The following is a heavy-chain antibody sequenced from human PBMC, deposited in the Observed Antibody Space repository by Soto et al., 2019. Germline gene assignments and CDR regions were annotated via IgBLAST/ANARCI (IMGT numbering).Heavy chain of an antibody. CDR2: IKQDGSEK. J-gene: IGHJ4*02. CDR1: GFTLSSYW. Sequence: EVQLVESGGGLVQPGGSLRLSCAASGFTLSSYWMSWVRQAPGKGLEWVANIKQDGSEKYYVDSVKGRFTISRDNAKNSLYLQMNSLRAEDTAVYYCARVPGSGYNYGSTFDSWGQGTLVTVSS. CDR3: ARVPGSGYNYGSTFDS. D-gene: IGHD5-18*01. V-gene: IGHV3-7*05.